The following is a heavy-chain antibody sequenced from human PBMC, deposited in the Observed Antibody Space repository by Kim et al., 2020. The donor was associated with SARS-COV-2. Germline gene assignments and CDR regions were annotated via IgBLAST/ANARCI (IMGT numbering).Heavy chain of an antibody. D-gene: IGHD4-4*01. CDR3: TRDPGYSKGASFDY. Sequence: ADSVKGRFTISPDNSKNMMYLQMNSRRAEDTAVYYCTRDPGYSKGASFDYWGQGTLVTVSS. J-gene: IGHJ4*02. V-gene: IGHV3-74*01.